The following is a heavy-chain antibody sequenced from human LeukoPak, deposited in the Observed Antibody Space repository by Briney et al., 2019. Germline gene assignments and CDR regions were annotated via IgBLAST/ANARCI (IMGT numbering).Heavy chain of an antibody. CDR1: GGSFSGYY. CDR2: INHSGST. J-gene: IGHJ5*02. Sequence: SETLSLTCAVYGGSFSGYYWSWIRQPPGKGLEWIGEINHSGSTNYNPSLKSRVTISVDTSKNQFSLKLSSVTAADTAVYYCARRVIAAAGTSWFDPWGQGTLVTVSS. CDR3: ARRVIAAAGTSWFDP. D-gene: IGHD6-13*01. V-gene: IGHV4-34*01.